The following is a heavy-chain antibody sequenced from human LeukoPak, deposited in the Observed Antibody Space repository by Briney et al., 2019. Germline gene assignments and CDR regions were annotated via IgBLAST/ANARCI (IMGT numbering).Heavy chain of an antibody. V-gene: IGHV4-4*07. CDR2: IYTSGST. Sequence: PSETLSLTCTVSGGSISSYYWSWIRQPAGKGLEWIGRIYTSGSTNYNPSLKSRVTISVDTSKNQFSLKLSSVTAADTAVYYCARDSGIAAHDAFDIWGQGTMVTVSS. J-gene: IGHJ3*02. CDR1: GGSISSYY. CDR3: ARDSGIAAHDAFDI. D-gene: IGHD6-6*01.